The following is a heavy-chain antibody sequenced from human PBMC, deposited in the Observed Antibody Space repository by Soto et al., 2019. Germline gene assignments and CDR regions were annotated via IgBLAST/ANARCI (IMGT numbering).Heavy chain of an antibody. CDR1: GFTFNTYG. CDR2: ISYDGSNK. V-gene: IGHV3-30*18. Sequence: ESGGAVVPPGKSLRLSCAASGFTFNTYGMYWVRQAPGKGLEWVAAISYDGSNKYHADSVKGRFTISRDNSKNTLYLQMNSLRVEDTAVYYCAKDIVRYTYGACDYWGQGALVTVSS. D-gene: IGHD5-18*01. J-gene: IGHJ4*02. CDR3: AKDIVRYTYGACDY.